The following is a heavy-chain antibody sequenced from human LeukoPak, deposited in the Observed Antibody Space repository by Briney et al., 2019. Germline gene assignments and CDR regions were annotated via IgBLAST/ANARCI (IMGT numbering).Heavy chain of an antibody. V-gene: IGHV3-21*01. CDR1: GFTFSSYS. CDR3: ARESRELFDY. CDR2: IRSSRSDK. J-gene: IGHJ4*02. Sequence: GGSLRLSCAASGFTFSSYSMNWVRQAPGKGLEWVSSIRSSRSDKYYVDPVKGRFTISRDNAKNSLYLQMNSLRAEDTAVYYCARESRELFDYWGQGALVTVSS. D-gene: IGHD1-7*01.